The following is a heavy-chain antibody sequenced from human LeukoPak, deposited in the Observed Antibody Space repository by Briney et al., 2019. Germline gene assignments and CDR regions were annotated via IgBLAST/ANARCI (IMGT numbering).Heavy chain of an antibody. Sequence: PGGSLRLSCAASGFTFSTYGMTWVRQAPGRGLEWVSAISGSAARTFYADSVKGRFTISRDNSKNTLYLQMNSLRADDTAVYYCARDPRYYDSRGYYFNYYYYYMDVWGKGTTVTVSS. CDR3: ARDPRYYDSRGYYFNYYYYYMDV. D-gene: IGHD3-22*01. J-gene: IGHJ6*03. CDR1: GFTFSTYG. CDR2: ISGSAART. V-gene: IGHV3-23*01.